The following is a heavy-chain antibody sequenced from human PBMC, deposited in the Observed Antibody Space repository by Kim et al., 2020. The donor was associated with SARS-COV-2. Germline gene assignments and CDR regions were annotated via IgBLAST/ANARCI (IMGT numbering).Heavy chain of an antibody. D-gene: IGHD5-18*01. J-gene: IGHJ4*02. CDR2: IHYSGST. Sequence: SETLSLTCTVSGGSIRSYYWTWVRQPPGKGLEWIGYIHYSGSTNNNPSLKNRVSISLDTSKNQFSLKLRSVTAADTAVYYCARHVGYTSGPLIGYYFDYWGPGTLVTVSS. CDR3: ARHVGYTSGPLIGYYFDY. CDR1: GGSIRSYY. V-gene: IGHV4-59*08.